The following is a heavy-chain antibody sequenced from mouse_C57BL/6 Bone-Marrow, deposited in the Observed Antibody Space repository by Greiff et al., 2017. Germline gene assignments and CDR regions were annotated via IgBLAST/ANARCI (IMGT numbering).Heavy chain of an antibody. V-gene: IGHV5-9-1*02. CDR3: TRVPVYYDYDGTLLFAY. J-gene: IGHJ3*01. D-gene: IGHD2-4*01. CDR1: GFTFSSYA. Sequence: EVKLMESGEGLVKPGGSLKLSCAASGFTFSSYAMSWVRQTPEKRLEWVAYISSGGDYIYYADTVKGRFTISRDNARNTLYLQMSSLKSEDTAMYYCTRVPVYYDYDGTLLFAYWGQGTLVTVSA. CDR2: ISSGGDYI.